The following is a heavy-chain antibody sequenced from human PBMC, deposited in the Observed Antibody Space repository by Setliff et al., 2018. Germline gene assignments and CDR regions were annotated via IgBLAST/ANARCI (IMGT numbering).Heavy chain of an antibody. CDR3: ARAQNIFAGNLDS. V-gene: IGHV3-30*03. CDR1: GFNFNIFA. J-gene: IGHJ4*02. CDR2: TSYGGKNN. Sequence: PGGSLRLSCAASGFNFNIFAINWVRQAPGKGLEWLAVTSYGGKNNYYGDSVKGRFTISRDNSQNTVYLQMNALSGDDTALYFCARAQNIFAGNLDSWGQGTPVTVSS.